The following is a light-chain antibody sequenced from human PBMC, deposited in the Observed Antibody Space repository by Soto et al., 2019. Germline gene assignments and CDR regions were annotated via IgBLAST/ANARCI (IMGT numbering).Light chain of an antibody. CDR3: CSYAGSYSVI. CDR2: DLS. V-gene: IGLV2-11*01. Sequence: QSALTQPRSVSGSPGQSVTISCTGTSSDVGGYSYVSWYQQHPGKAPKLMIYDLSKRPSGVPDRFSGSKSGNTASLTISGLQAEDEADYYCCSYAGSYSVIFGGGTKLTVL. CDR1: SSDVGGYSY. J-gene: IGLJ2*01.